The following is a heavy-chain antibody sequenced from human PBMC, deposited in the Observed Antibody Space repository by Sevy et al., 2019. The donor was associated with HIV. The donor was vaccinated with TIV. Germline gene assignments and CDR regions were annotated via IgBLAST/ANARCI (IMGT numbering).Heavy chain of an antibody. Sequence: GGSLRLSCAASGFTFSSYAMSWFRQAPGKGLEWVSSISSRGGSTYYADSVKGRFTISRDNSKNTLSLLMNSLRAEDTALYYCAKAGVAVAGTFDLFYFDYWGQRTLVTVSS. J-gene: IGHJ4*02. CDR1: GFTFSSYA. V-gene: IGHV3-23*01. D-gene: IGHD6-19*01. CDR3: AKAGVAVAGTFDLFYFDY. CDR2: ISSRGGST.